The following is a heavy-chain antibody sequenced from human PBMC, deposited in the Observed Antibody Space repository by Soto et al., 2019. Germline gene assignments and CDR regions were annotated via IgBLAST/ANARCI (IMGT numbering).Heavy chain of an antibody. D-gene: IGHD6-19*01. Sequence: EVQLVESGGGLVQPGGSLRLSCAASGFIFSTHWMTWARQGPGKGLEWLATIKPDAGVAYYADSVKGRFTISRDNAKNSLYLQMNRLRDDDTAVYYCAKDGGWHFGYWGQGTLVTVSS. CDR1: GFIFSTHW. CDR3: AKDGGWHFGY. V-gene: IGHV3-7*04. CDR2: IKPDAGVA. J-gene: IGHJ4*01.